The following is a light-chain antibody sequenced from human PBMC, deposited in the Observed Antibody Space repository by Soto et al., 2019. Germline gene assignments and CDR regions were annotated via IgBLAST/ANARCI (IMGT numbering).Light chain of an antibody. J-gene: IGLJ3*02. CDR3: QTWGSGIRV. CDR1: SGHRSYA. Sequence: QSVLTQSPSASASLGASVKLTCTLSSGHRSYAIAWHQQQPEKGPRFLMKLNSDGTHTKGDGIPDRFSGSSSGAERHLTISSLQSEDEADYYCQTWGSGIRVFGGGTQLTVL. CDR2: LNSDGTH. V-gene: IGLV4-69*01.